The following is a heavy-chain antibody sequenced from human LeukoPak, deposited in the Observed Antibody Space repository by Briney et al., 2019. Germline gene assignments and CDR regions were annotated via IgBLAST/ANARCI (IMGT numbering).Heavy chain of an antibody. CDR1: GYTFTSYS. CDR2: INPSGGTT. CDR3: AGEGGDTPMVKFDS. D-gene: IGHD5-18*01. V-gene: IGHV1-46*01. Sequence: GASVKVSCKASGYTFTSYSIHWVRQAPGQGLEWMGIINPSGGTTTYTQKFQGRVTMTRDMSTSTVYMELSSLRSEETGVYYCAGEGGDTPMVKFDSWGQGTLVTVSS. J-gene: IGHJ4*02.